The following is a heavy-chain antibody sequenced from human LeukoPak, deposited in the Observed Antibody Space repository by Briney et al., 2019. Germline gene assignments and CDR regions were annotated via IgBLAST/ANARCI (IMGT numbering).Heavy chain of an antibody. CDR2: IYISGST. D-gene: IGHD1-26*01. V-gene: IGHV4-4*07. CDR1: GDSISSYY. Sequence: KPSETLSLTCAVSGDSISSYYWSWIRQPAGKGLEWIGRIYISGSTNYNPSLMSRVTMSVDTSKNQVSLRLNSVTAADTAVYYCARMKSGSFDCWGQGTLVTVSS. CDR3: ARMKSGSFDC. J-gene: IGHJ4*02.